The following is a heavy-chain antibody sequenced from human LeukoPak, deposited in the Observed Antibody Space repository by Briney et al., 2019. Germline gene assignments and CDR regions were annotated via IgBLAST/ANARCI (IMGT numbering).Heavy chain of an antibody. V-gene: IGHV3-48*04. CDR1: GFPFNTFH. CDR3: ARGVHITVSGWHFDF. J-gene: IGHJ2*01. D-gene: IGHD6-19*01. Sequence: GGSLRLSCAASGFPFNTFHINWVRQPPGKGLEWISFISGPSNTIDYADSVRGRFTISRDYARNSVYLQMNSLRFDDTAVYYCARGVHITVSGWHFDFWGRGAQVTVSS. CDR2: ISGPSNTI.